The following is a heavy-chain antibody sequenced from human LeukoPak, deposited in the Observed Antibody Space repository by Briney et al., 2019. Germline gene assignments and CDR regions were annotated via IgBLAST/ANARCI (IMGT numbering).Heavy chain of an antibody. CDR3: ARGSGYSYHFDY. J-gene: IGHJ4*02. Sequence: PSETLSLTCTVSGGSLSSSSYYWGWIRQPPGKGLEWIGSIYYSGSTYYNPSLKSQVTISVDTSKNQFSLKLSSVTAADTAVYYCARGSGYSYHFDYWGQGTLVTVSS. CDR1: GGSLSSSSYY. V-gene: IGHV4-39*07. D-gene: IGHD5-18*01. CDR2: IYYSGST.